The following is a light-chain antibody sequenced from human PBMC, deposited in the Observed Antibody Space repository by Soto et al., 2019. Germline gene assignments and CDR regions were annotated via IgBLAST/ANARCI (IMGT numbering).Light chain of an antibody. J-gene: IGKJ5*01. CDR2: GAS. CDR3: QQYGSSLPIT. V-gene: IGKV3-20*01. CDR1: QSVSSSF. Sequence: EMVLTQSPGTLSLSPGERATLSCRASQSVSSSFLTWYQQKPGQAPRLLIYGASSRATGIPHRFSGSGSGTDFTLTIIRLEPEDFAVYYCQQYGSSLPITFGQGTRLDIK.